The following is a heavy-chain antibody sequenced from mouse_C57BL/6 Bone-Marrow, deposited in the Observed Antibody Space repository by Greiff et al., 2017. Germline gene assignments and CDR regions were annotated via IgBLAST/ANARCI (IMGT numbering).Heavy chain of an antibody. D-gene: IGHD1-1*01. J-gene: IGHJ4*01. CDR2: ISYDGSN. CDR1: GYSITSGYY. CDR3: ASPYGSSYYYYAMDY. V-gene: IGHV3-6*01. Sequence: EVKLMESGPGLVKPSQSLSLTCSVTGYSITSGYYWNWIRQFPGNKLEWMGYISYDGSNNYNPSLKNRISITRETSKNQFFLKLNSVTTEDTATYYCASPYGSSYYYYAMDYWGQGTSVTVSS.